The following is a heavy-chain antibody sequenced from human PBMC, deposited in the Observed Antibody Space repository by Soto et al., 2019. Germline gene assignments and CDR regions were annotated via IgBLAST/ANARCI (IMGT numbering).Heavy chain of an antibody. V-gene: IGHV3-23*01. CDR2: ISGSGGST. CDR3: ARTMTTVVTTFDY. J-gene: IGHJ4*02. CDR1: GFTFSSYA. Sequence: LRLSCAASGFTFSSYAMSWVRQAPGKGLEWVSAISGSGGSTYYADSVKGRFTISRDNSKNTLYLQMNSLRAEGTAVYYCARTMTTVVTTFDYWGQGTLVTVSS. D-gene: IGHD4-17*01.